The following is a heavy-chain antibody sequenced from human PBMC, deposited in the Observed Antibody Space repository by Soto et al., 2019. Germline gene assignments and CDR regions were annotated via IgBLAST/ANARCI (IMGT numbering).Heavy chain of an antibody. CDR2: ISWDGGST. J-gene: IGHJ6*02. D-gene: IGHD3-10*01. CDR1: GFTFDDYT. V-gene: IGHV3-43*01. Sequence: PGGSLRLSCAASGFTFDDYTMHWVRQAPGKGLEWVSLISWDGGSTYYADSVKGRFTISRDNSKNSLYLQMNSLRTEDTALYYCAKDTGDLLHGSGDPSYGMDVWGQGTTVTVSS. CDR3: AKDTGDLLHGSGDPSYGMDV.